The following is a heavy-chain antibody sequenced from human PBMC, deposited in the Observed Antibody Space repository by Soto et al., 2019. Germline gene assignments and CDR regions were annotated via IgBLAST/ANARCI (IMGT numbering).Heavy chain of an antibody. CDR1: GYSFTTNG. CDR3: ASEGPAPYYYYGMDV. J-gene: IGHJ6*02. V-gene: IGHV1-18*01. Sequence: QVQLVQSGGEVKKPGASVKVSCKTSGYSFTTNGISGVRQAPALGLEWMGWISAYNGNTNYAQKLQGRITMTTDTSTSTAYMELRSLRSDDTAVYYCASEGPAPYYYYGMDVWGQGSTVTVSS. CDR2: ISAYNGNT.